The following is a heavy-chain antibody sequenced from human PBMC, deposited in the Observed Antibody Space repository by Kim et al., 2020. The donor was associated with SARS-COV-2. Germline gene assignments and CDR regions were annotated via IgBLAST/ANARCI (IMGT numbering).Heavy chain of an antibody. D-gene: IGHD3-10*01. V-gene: IGHV4-30-2*05. CDR2: ST. J-gene: IGHJ5*02. CDR3: ARARLGGFDP. Sequence: STYYNPSLKSRVTISVDTSKNQFSLKLSSVTAADTAVYYCARARLGGFDPWGQGTLVTVSS.